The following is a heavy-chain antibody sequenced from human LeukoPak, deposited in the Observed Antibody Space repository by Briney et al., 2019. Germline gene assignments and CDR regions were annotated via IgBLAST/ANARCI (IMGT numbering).Heavy chain of an antibody. J-gene: IGHJ4*02. CDR3: ASGWFGEFPFDY. Sequence: SETLSLTCAVYGVSFSGYYWSWIRQPPGKGLEWIGEINHSGSTNYNPSLKSRVTISVDTSKNQFSLKLSSVTAADTAVYYCASGWFGEFPFDYWGQGTLVTVSS. CDR1: GVSFSGYY. V-gene: IGHV4-34*01. CDR2: INHSGST. D-gene: IGHD3-10*01.